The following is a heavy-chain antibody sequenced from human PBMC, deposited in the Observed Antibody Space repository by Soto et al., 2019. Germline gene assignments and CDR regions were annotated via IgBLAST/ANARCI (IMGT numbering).Heavy chain of an antibody. J-gene: IGHJ4*02. D-gene: IGHD5-12*01. V-gene: IGHV1-18*01. CDR3: ARDIGFDIEY. Sequence: QVQLVQSGAEVQKPGASVKVSCKTSGYTFNDFGITWVRQAPGLGLEWLGWIYSKAGTINFAPEFQGRVIMTTDTAASTAYMELTRVTLDGSGVYFCARDIGFDIEYWGQGTRVSVS. CDR1: GYTFNDFG. CDR2: IYSKAGTI.